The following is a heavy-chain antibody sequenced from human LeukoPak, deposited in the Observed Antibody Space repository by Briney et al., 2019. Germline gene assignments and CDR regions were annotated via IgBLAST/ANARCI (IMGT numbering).Heavy chain of an antibody. J-gene: IGHJ4*02. Sequence: GGSLRLSRAASGFTFSSYWMHWVRQAPGKGLVWVSRINRDESSTSYADSVKGRFTISRDNAKNTLYLQMNSLRAEDTAVYYCARDDRFSDWGQGTLVTVSS. V-gene: IGHV3-74*01. CDR2: INRDESST. D-gene: IGHD3-16*01. CDR1: GFTFSSYW. CDR3: ARDDRFSD.